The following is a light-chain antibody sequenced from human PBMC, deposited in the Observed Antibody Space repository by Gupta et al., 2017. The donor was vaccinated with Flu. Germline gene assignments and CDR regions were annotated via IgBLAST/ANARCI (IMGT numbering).Light chain of an antibody. CDR2: AAS. Sequence: DIQMTQSPSSLSASVGDRVTITCRASQSMSTYLNWFQHKPGKVPRLLIYAASTLDSGVPSRFYASSSLTEFTLTITSLHPADVATYYCQQCATTRYSFGQGTKLEIK. CDR1: QSMSTY. CDR3: QQCATTRYS. J-gene: IGKJ2*03. V-gene: IGKV1-39*01.